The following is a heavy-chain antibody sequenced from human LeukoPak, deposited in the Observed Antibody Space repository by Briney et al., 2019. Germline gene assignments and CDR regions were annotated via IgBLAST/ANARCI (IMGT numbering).Heavy chain of an antibody. Sequence: ASVKVSCKASGYTFTSYDINWVRQATGQGLEWMGIINPSGGSTSYAQKFQGRVTMTRDTSTSTVYMELSSLRSEDTAVYYCAGVWAPSVLGYSYGGDYFDYWGQGTLVTVSS. V-gene: IGHV1-46*01. D-gene: IGHD5-18*01. CDR2: INPSGGST. CDR3: AGVWAPSVLGYSYGGDYFDY. CDR1: GYTFTSYD. J-gene: IGHJ4*02.